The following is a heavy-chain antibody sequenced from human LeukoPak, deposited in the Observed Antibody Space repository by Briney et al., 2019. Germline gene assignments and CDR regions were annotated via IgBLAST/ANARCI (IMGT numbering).Heavy chain of an antibody. CDR1: GFTFSSYS. CDR3: AREGSDFWSGYSKGYFDY. CDR2: IGSSVSTR. D-gene: IGHD3-3*01. Sequence: QPGGSLRLSCAVSGFTFSSYSMNWVRRAPGKGLEWVSYIGSSVSTRYYADSVKGRFTIPRDNGKHSLYLQMNSLRAEDTAVYYCAREGSDFWSGYSKGYFDYWGQGTLVTVSS. V-gene: IGHV3-48*01. J-gene: IGHJ4*02.